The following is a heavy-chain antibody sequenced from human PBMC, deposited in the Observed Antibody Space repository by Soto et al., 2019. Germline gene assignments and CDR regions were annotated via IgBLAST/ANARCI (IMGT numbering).Heavy chain of an antibody. CDR3: ARVRIVVVVAATPGPNWFDP. J-gene: IGHJ5*02. V-gene: IGHV1-8*01. D-gene: IGHD2-15*01. Sequence: VKVSCKASGYTFTSYDINWVRQATGQGLEWMGWMNPNSSNTGYAQKFQGRVTMTRNTSISTAYMELSSLRSEDTAVYYCARVRIVVVVAATPGPNWFDPWGQGTLVTVSS. CDR2: MNPNSSNT. CDR1: GYTFTSYD.